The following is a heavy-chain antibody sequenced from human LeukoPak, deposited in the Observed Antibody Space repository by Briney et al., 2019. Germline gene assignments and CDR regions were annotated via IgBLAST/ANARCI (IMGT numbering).Heavy chain of an antibody. J-gene: IGHJ2*01. Sequence: PGGSLRLSCAASGFTFSSYGMHWVRQAPGKGLEWVAFIRYDGSNKYYADSVKGRFTIYRDNSKNTLYLQMSSLRAEDTAVYYCARALRMASCGDDCYPHWYFDLWGRGTLVTVSS. CDR2: IRYDGSNK. CDR3: ARALRMASCGDDCYPHWYFDL. CDR1: GFTFSSYG. D-gene: IGHD2-21*02. V-gene: IGHV3-30*02.